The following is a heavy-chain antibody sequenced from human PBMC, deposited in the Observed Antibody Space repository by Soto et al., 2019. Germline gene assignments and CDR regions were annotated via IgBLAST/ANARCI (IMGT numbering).Heavy chain of an antibody. CDR3: ERSSMVPVDYFDL. Sequence: KTXATLSLTFSVSGDCLKNHYWAWIGHSPGKGLEWIGNIYDSGSTNYSPALKSRVSMSVDTSKNLFSLKMNSVTAADTAVYYCERSSMVPVDYFDLWGQGTVVTVSS. CDR2: IYDSGST. D-gene: IGHD3-10*01. J-gene: IGHJ4*02. CDR1: GDCLKNHY. V-gene: IGHV4-59*11.